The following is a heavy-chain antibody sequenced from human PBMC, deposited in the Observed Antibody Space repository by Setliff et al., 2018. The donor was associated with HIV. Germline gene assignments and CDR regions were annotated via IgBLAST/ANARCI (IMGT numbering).Heavy chain of an antibody. D-gene: IGHD2-2*01. CDR2: INAGNGNT. Sequence: GASVKVSCKASGYTFTNYAMHWVRQAPGQRLEWMGWINAGNGNTKYSQKFQGRVTFTRDTSASAAYMDLSSLRSEDTAVYFCARDGEYQVLHYYYSGMDVWGQGTTVTVSS. V-gene: IGHV1-3*01. CDR3: ARDGEYQVLHYYYSGMDV. J-gene: IGHJ6*02. CDR1: GYTFTNYA.